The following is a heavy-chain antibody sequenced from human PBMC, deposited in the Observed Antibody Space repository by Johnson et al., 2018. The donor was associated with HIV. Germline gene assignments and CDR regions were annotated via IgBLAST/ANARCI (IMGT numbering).Heavy chain of an antibody. CDR3: ARAYTYGAFDL. CDR1: GFTFSDHW. Sequence: VQLVESGGGLVQPGGSLKLSCAASGFTFSDHWMYWVRQAPGKGLEWVSVIYSGDNTFHADSVKGRFIISRDNSKNTLYLQMNSLRAEDTAVYFCARAYTYGAFDLWGQGTLVTVSS. V-gene: IGHV3-66*01. D-gene: IGHD3-16*01. J-gene: IGHJ3*01. CDR2: IYSGDNT.